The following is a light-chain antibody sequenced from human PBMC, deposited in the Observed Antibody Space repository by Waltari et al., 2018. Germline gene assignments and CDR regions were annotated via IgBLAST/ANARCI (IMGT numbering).Light chain of an antibody. CDR1: QSLLASSGFNY. V-gene: IGKV2-28*01. CDR3: MQGLQTPHT. J-gene: IGKJ2*01. CDR2: LGS. Sequence: DIVMTQSPLSLPVTPGEPASISCRPSQSLLASSGFNYVNWYLQKPGHAPPLLIYLGSNRASGVPDRFSGSGSGRGFTLKISRVEAGYVGVYYCMQGLQTPHTFGQGTNLDIK.